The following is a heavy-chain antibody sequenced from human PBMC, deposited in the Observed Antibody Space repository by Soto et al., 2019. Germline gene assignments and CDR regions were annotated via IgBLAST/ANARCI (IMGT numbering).Heavy chain of an antibody. V-gene: IGHV1-69*01. D-gene: IGHD3-3*01. CDR2: IIPTFGAA. J-gene: IGHJ4*02. CDR1: GGSFSSDA. CDR3: ARGFRGYYSSLDY. Sequence: QVHLVQSGAEVKRPGSSVKVSCEASGGSFSSDAITWVRQVPGQGLEWMGGIIPTFGAANYGRQFQGRVTISADESTKTVYMELSSLRFVDTAVYYCARGFRGYYSSLDYWGQGTLVTVSS.